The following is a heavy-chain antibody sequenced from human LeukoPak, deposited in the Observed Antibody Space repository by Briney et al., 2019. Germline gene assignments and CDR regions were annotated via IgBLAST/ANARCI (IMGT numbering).Heavy chain of an antibody. D-gene: IGHD2-15*01. CDR3: ARGRDCSGGSCYLDY. J-gene: IGHJ4*02. CDR1: GFTFSSYV. V-gene: IGHV3-30-3*01. Sequence: GGSLRLSCAAFGFTFSSYVMHWVRQAPGKGPDWVAVMSYDGSNKYDADSVKGRFTISRDNSKNTVYLQMNSLRAEDTAVYYCARGRDCSGGSCYLDYWGQGTLVTVSS. CDR2: MSYDGSNK.